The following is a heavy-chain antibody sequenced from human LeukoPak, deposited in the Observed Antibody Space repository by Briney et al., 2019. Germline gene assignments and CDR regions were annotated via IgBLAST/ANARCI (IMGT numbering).Heavy chain of an antibody. Sequence: PGGSLRLSCAGSGFTFSNYAMTWVRQAPGKGLEWVSSVSGSGRNTFYPDSVEGRFTISRDNSKNTLYLQMNSLRAEDTAVYYCAKDDPLYGDYYGYWGQGTLVTVSS. CDR1: GFTFSNYA. J-gene: IGHJ4*02. CDR3: AKDDPLYGDYYGY. V-gene: IGHV3-23*01. CDR2: VSGSGRNT. D-gene: IGHD4-17*01.